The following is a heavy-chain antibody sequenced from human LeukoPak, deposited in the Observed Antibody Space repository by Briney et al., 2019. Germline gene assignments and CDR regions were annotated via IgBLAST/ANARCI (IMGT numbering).Heavy chain of an antibody. J-gene: IGHJ4*02. D-gene: IGHD1-26*01. CDR2: IYYSGST. CDR3: ARTRSYSSRYFDY. Sequence: SETLSLTCTVSGGSISSGDYYWSWIRQPPGKGLEWIGYIYYSGSTYYNPSLKSRVTISVDTSKNQFSPKLSSVTAADTAVYYCARTRSYSSRYFDYWGQGTLVTVSS. CDR1: GGSISSGDYY. V-gene: IGHV4-30-4*08.